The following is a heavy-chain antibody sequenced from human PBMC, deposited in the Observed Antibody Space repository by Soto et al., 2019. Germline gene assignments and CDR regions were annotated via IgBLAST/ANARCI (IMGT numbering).Heavy chain of an antibody. CDR1: GFTFSSYV. CDR2: IWYDGSNK. J-gene: IGHJ4*02. Sequence: GGSLRLSCAASGFTFSSYVMHWGRQAPGKGLEWVAVIWYDGSNKYYADSVKGRFTISRDNSKNTLYLQMNSLRAEDTAVYYCARDAVDCSGGSCYFDYWGQGTLVTVSS. D-gene: IGHD2-15*01. CDR3: ARDAVDCSGGSCYFDY. V-gene: IGHV3-33*01.